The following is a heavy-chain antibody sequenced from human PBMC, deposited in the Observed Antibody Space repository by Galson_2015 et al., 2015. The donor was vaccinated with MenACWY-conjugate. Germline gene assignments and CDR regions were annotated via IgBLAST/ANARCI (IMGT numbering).Heavy chain of an antibody. Sequence: SETLSLTCTVSGGSISSTTYYWGWLRQPPGKGLEWIGSIYYSGSTYYNPSLKSRVTMSVDTSQNQFSLNLSSVTAADTAVYYCARDRWGYWFDPWGQGTRVAVSS. CDR1: GGSISSTTYY. D-gene: IGHD7-27*01. CDR2: IYYSGST. CDR3: ARDRWGYWFDP. J-gene: IGHJ5*02. V-gene: IGHV4-39*07.